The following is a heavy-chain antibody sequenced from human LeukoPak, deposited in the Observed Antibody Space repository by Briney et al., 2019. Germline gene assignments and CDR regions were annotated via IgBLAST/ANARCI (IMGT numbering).Heavy chain of an antibody. CDR2: IIPIFGTA. V-gene: IGHV1-69*13. J-gene: IGHJ4*02. CDR3: ARDSPFTMVRGVITD. CDR1: GGTFSSYA. Sequence: SVKVSCKASGGTFSSYAISWVRQAPGQGLERMGGIIPIFGTANYAQKFQGRVTITADESTSTAYMELSSLRSEDTAVYYCARDSPFTMVRGVITDWGQGTLVTVSS. D-gene: IGHD3-10*01.